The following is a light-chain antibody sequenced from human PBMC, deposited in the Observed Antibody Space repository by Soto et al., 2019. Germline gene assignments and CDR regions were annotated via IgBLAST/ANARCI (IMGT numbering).Light chain of an antibody. Sequence: QSVLTQPASVSGSPGQSIIISCTGTSSDVGSYNLVSWYQHYPGNAPKLMIYEASKWPSGISNRFSGSKSGNTASLTISGLEDEDEADYYCCSYAGSSVWVFGGGTQLTVL. CDR1: SSDVGSYNL. J-gene: IGLJ3*02. V-gene: IGLV2-23*01. CDR2: EAS. CDR3: CSYAGSSVWV.